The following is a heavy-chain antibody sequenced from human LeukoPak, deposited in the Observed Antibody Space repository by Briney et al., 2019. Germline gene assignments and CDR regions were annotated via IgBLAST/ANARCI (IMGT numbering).Heavy chain of an antibody. CDR2: INHSGST. J-gene: IGHJ4*02. CDR3: ARTRITIFGVAKSRFDY. Sequence: SETLSLTCAVYGGSFSGYYWSWIRLPPGKGLEWIGEINHSGSTNYNPSLKSRVTISVDTSKNQFSLKLSSVTAADTAVYYCARTRITIFGVAKSRFDYWGQGTLVTVSS. V-gene: IGHV4-34*01. D-gene: IGHD3-3*01. CDR1: GGSFSGYY.